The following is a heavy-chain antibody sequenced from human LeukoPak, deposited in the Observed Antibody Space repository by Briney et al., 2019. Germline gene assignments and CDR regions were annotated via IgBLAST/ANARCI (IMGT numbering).Heavy chain of an antibody. CDR1: GGTFSSYA. J-gene: IGHJ6*02. CDR3: ARSGTYCGGDCYHYYYGMDA. D-gene: IGHD2-21*02. Sequence: SVKVSCKASGGTFSSYAISWVRQAPGQGLEWMGRIIPILGIANYAQKFQGRVTITADKSTSTAYMELSSLRSEDTAVYYCARSGTYCGGDCYHYYYGMDAWGQGTTVTVSS. V-gene: IGHV1-69*04. CDR2: IIPILGIA.